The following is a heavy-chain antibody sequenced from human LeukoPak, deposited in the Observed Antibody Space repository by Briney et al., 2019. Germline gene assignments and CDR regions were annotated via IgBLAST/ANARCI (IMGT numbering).Heavy chain of an antibody. D-gene: IGHD4-17*01. CDR1: RGTFSSYA. V-gene: IGHV1-69*13. CDR2: IIPIFGTA. CDR3: ASLGGGSTVTTYLNY. J-gene: IGHJ4*02. Sequence: ASVKVSCKASRGTFSSYAINWVRQAPGQGLEWMGGIIPIFGTANYAQKFQGRVTITADESTSTAYMELSSLRSEDTAVYYCASLGGGSTVTTYLNYWGQGTLVTVSS.